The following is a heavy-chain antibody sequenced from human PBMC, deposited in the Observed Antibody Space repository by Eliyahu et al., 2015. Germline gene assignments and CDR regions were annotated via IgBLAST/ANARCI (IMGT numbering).Heavy chain of an antibody. CDR3: VGEIVVVPAPSHVPADY. CDR1: XGTFSSYA. Sequence: QVQLVQSGAEVKKPGSSVKVSCKASXGTFSSYAISWVRQAPGQGXEWMGGIIPIFGTANYAQKFQGRVTITADESTSTAYMELSSLRSEDTAVYYCVGEIVVVPAPSHVPADYWGQGTLVTVSS. D-gene: IGHD2-2*01. J-gene: IGHJ4*02. V-gene: IGHV1-69*01. CDR2: IIPIFGTA.